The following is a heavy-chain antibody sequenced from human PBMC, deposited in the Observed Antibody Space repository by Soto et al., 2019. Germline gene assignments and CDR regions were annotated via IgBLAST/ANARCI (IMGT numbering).Heavy chain of an antibody. CDR1: GFTFDDYA. Sequence: EVQLVESGGGLVQPGRSLRLSCAASGFTFDDYAMHWVRQVPGKGLEWVSGISWNSGNIGYADSVKGRFTISRDNAKNSLYLQMNSLRVEETALYYCAKDTYSSSPYYMDVWGKGTTVTVSS. J-gene: IGHJ6*03. D-gene: IGHD6-6*01. CDR3: AKDTYSSSPYYMDV. V-gene: IGHV3-9*01. CDR2: ISWNSGNI.